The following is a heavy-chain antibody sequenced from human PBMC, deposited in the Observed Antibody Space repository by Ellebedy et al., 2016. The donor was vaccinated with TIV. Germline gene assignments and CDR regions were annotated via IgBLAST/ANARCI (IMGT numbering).Heavy chain of an antibody. CDR3: VRAFWTQGHGMDV. CDR2: ISGDGTDR. D-gene: IGHD3/OR15-3a*01. Sequence: GESLKISXAASGFIAGKTFNSYWMHWVRQAPGKGLVWVARISGDGTDRVYADSVRGRFTVSRDNFKETLYLQMNSLRAEDTAVYYCVRAFWTQGHGMDVWGQGTTVTVSS. J-gene: IGHJ6*02. V-gene: IGHV3-74*01. CDR1: GFIAGKTFNSYW.